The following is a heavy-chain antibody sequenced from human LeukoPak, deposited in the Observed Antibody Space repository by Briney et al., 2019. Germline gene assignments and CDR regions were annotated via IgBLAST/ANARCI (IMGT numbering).Heavy chain of an antibody. Sequence: GGSLRLSCAGSTFAFGGYWIHWVRQLPGKGLAWVSRIDSAGGRIQWADSVKGRFTISRDNSKNTLYLQMNSLRAEDTAVYYCAKDRSFWSGYYWARSGDFDYWGQGTLVTVSS. CDR3: AKDRSFWSGYYWARSGDFDY. D-gene: IGHD3-3*01. CDR1: TFAFGGYW. CDR2: IDSAGGRI. V-gene: IGHV3-74*01. J-gene: IGHJ4*02.